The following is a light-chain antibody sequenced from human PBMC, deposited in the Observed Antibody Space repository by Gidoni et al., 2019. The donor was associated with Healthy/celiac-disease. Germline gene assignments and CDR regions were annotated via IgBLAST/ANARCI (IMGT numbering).Light chain of an antibody. CDR1: QSVSSY. CDR2: DAT. Sequence: EIVLTQSPATPSSSPGEIATLSCRASQSVSSYLAWYQQKPGQAPRLLIYDATNRATGIPTRFSGSGSGTDFTLTISSLEPEDFAVYYCQQRSNWTPWTFGQGTKVEIK. CDR3: QQRSNWTPWT. V-gene: IGKV3-11*01. J-gene: IGKJ1*01.